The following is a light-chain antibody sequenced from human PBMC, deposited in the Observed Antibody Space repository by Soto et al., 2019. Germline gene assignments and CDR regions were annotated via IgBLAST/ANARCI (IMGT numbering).Light chain of an antibody. CDR2: KAF. V-gene: IGKV1-5*03. J-gene: IGKJ1*01. CDR3: QQYDTYSWT. CDR1: QNINKW. Sequence: DIQMTQSPSTLSASVGDRVTTTCRASQNINKWLAWYQQKPGQAPKVLIYKAFTLESGVPSRFRGSGSGSGYTLTITSLQPDDVATYYCQQYDTYSWTFGQGTKVDIK.